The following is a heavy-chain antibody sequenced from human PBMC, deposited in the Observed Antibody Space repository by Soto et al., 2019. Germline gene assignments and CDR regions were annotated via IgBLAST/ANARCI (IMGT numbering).Heavy chain of an antibody. J-gene: IGHJ4*02. CDR1: GFTFSSYA. CDR3: AYSSTPFDS. Sequence: EVQLLESGGGLVQPGGSLRLSCAASGFTFSSYAMSWVRQAPGKGLEWVSAISGSGGSTYYADAVKGRFTISRDNSKNTLNLQMNSLRAEDTAVYDCAYSSTPFDSWGRGTLVTVSS. D-gene: IGHD6-13*01. V-gene: IGHV3-23*01. CDR2: ISGSGGST.